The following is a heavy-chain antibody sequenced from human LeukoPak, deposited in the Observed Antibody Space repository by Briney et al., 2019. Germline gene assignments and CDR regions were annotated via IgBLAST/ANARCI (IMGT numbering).Heavy chain of an antibody. CDR2: ISWNSGSI. D-gene: IGHD4-23*01. CDR1: GFTFDDYA. Sequence: GGSLRLSCAASGFTFDDYAMHWVRQAPGKGLEWVSGISWNSGSIGYADSVKGRFTISRDNAKNSLYLQMNSLKTEDTAVYYCTTDQRRWTTVVTRGVDYFDYWGQGTLVTVSS. V-gene: IGHV3-9*01. J-gene: IGHJ4*02. CDR3: TTDQRRWTTVVTRGVDYFDY.